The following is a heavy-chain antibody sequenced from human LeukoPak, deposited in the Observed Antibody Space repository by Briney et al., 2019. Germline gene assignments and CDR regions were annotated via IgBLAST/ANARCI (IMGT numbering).Heavy chain of an antibody. CDR3: ARDPHGSDF. Sequence: ASVKVSCKASGYTFSDYYIHWVRQAPGQGLEWMGWINPNDGGTNSAQKFQGRVTMTRDTSITTAYMELSSLTSDDTAVYYCARDPHGSDFWGQGTMVTVSP. J-gene: IGHJ3*01. V-gene: IGHV1-2*02. CDR1: GYTFSDYY. CDR2: INPNDGGT.